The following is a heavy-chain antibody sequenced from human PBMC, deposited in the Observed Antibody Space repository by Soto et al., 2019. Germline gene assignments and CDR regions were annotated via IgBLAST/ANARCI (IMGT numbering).Heavy chain of an antibody. CDR3: AREGSYYGSGSYTYYYYYYGMDV. V-gene: IGHV4-34*01. CDR2: INHSGST. CDR1: GGSFSGYY. D-gene: IGHD3-10*01. Sequence: SETLSLTCAVYGGSFSGYYWSWIRQPPGKGLEWIGEINHSGSTNYNPSLKSRVTISVDTSKNQFSLRLSSVTAADTAVYYCAREGSYYGSGSYTYYYYYYGMDVWGQGTTVTVSS. J-gene: IGHJ6*02.